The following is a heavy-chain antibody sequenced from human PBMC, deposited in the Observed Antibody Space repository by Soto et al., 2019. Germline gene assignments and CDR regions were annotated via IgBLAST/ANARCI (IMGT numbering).Heavy chain of an antibody. V-gene: IGHV3-48*03. CDR2: ISSSGSTI. Sequence: GGSLRLSCAASGFTFSSYEMNWVRQAPGKGLEWVSYISSSGSTIYYADSVKGRFTISRDNAKNSLYLQMNSLRAEDTAVYYCAGPSEWELSAFDIWGQGTMVTVSS. CDR3: AGPSEWELSAFDI. CDR1: GFTFSSYE. J-gene: IGHJ3*02. D-gene: IGHD1-26*01.